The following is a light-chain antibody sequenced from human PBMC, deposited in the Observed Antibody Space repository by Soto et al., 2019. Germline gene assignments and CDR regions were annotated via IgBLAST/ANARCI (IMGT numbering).Light chain of an antibody. CDR1: QSVSSY. CDR3: QQRSNWPQWT. V-gene: IGKV3-11*01. J-gene: IGKJ1*01. Sequence: EIVLTQSPATLSLSPGERATVSCRASQSVSSYLAWYQQKPGQAPRLLIYDASNRATGIPARFSGSGSGTDFTLTISSLEPEDFAVYYCQQRSNWPQWTFGQGTKVDIK. CDR2: DAS.